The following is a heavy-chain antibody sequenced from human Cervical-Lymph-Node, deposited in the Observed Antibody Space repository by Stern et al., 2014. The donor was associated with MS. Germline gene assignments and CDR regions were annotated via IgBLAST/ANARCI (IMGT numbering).Heavy chain of an antibody. D-gene: IGHD3-22*01. Sequence: QVQLVQSGAEVKKAGASVKVSCKAYGYTFTTYVIHWVRQAPGQSLEWMGWIRPVNGNTAYSQNFPGRVTFTRDTSANTVYMELSSLRSEDTALYYCARGYYDGSGTYDWFDPWGQGTLVTVSS. J-gene: IGHJ5*02. CDR2: IRPVNGNT. CDR1: GYTFTTYV. CDR3: ARGYYDGSGTYDWFDP. V-gene: IGHV1-3*01.